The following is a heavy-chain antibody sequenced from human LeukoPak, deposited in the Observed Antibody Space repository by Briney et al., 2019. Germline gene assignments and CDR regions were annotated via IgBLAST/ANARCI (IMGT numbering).Heavy chain of an antibody. V-gene: IGHV3-23*01. CDR1: GFTFSSYA. Sequence: GGSLRLSCAASGFTFSSYAMSWVRQAPGKGLEWVSAISGSGGSTYYADSVRGRFTISRDNSKNMLYLQMNSLRAEDTAVYYCAKPAYYDILTGYGTWGQGTLVTVSS. CDR3: AKPAYYDILTGYGT. CDR2: ISGSGGST. D-gene: IGHD3-9*01. J-gene: IGHJ4*02.